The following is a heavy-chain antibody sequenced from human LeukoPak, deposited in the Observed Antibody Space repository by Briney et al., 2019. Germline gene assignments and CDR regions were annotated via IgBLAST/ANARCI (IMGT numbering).Heavy chain of an antibody. CDR2: INHSGTT. CDR3: ARGTYYYGSGGYYYYYYMDV. V-gene: IGHV4-34*01. D-gene: IGHD3-10*01. J-gene: IGHJ6*03. CDR1: GGPFSGFF. Sequence: SETLSLTCADYGGPFSGFFWSWIRQPPGKGLEWIGEINHSGTTNYNPSLKSRVAISIDTSKNQFSLKLSSVTAADTAVYYCARGTYYYGSGGYYYYYYMDVWGKGTTVTVSS.